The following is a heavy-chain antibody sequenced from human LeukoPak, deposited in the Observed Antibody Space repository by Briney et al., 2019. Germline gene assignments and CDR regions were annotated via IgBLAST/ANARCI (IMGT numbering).Heavy chain of an antibody. CDR3: ARDPGYSSGWYPFDY. Sequence: SVKLSCKASGGTFSSYTISWVRQAPGQGLEWMGRIIPILGIANYAQKFQGRVTITADKSTSTAYMELSSLRSEDTAVYYCARDPGYSSGWYPFDYWGQGTLVTVSS. J-gene: IGHJ4*02. CDR2: IIPILGIA. D-gene: IGHD6-19*01. V-gene: IGHV1-69*04. CDR1: GGTFSSYT.